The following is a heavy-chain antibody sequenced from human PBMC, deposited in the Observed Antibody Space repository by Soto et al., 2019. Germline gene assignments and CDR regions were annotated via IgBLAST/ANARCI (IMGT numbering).Heavy chain of an antibody. CDR2: TSGSGSNR. D-gene: IGHD2-2*01. CDR1: GFTFSNYG. V-gene: IGHV3-23*01. J-gene: IGHJ4*02. CDR3: AKDMDLFIEVVPAATGSFDL. Sequence: EVQLLESGGGVVQPGGSLRLSCAASGFTFSNYGMSWVRLAPGKGLEWVAGTSGSGSNRYYADSVKGRFTITRDNSKEALFLQMNSLRAEDTAIYYCAKDMDLFIEVVPAATGSFDLWGQGTLVTVSS.